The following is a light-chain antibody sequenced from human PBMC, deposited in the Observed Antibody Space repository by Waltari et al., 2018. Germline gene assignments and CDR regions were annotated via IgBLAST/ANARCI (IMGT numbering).Light chain of an antibody. CDR1: QSISSW. V-gene: IGKV1-5*03. J-gene: IGKJ2*01. Sequence: DIQMTQSPSTLSASVGDRVTITCRASQSISSWLAWYQQKPGKAPKLLIYKASSLESGVPSRCSGSGSGTEFTLTISSLQPDDFAIYYCQQYNSYPYTFGQGTKLEIK. CDR2: KAS. CDR3: QQYNSYPYT.